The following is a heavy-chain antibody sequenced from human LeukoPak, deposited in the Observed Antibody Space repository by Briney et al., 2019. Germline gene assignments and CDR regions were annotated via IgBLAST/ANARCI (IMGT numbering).Heavy chain of an antibody. V-gene: IGHV4-59*08. D-gene: IGHD1-7*01. CDR2: AHYSGST. Sequence: SETLSLTCTVSGGSISSYYWSWIRQPPGKGLEWIGYAHYSGSTNYNRSLKSRVTLSVDTSKDQFSLKLTSVTAADTAVYYCAGHTGGTTNDLWGRGTLVTVSP. CDR3: AGHTGGTTNDL. CDR1: GGSISSYY. J-gene: IGHJ2*01.